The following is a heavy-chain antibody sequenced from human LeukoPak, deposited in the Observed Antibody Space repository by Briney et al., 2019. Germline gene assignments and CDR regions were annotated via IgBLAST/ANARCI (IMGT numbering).Heavy chain of an antibody. J-gene: IGHJ3*02. CDR1: GFTFSSYA. V-gene: IGHV3-23*01. CDR2: IIGSGGST. D-gene: IGHD2-15*01. Sequence: GGSLRLFCAASGFTFSSYAMSGVREAPGKGLEWVSAIIGSGGSTYYADSGKGRFTISRDNSKNTLYLQMNSLRAEDTAVYYCAKEGELGYCSGGSCSYMGSDAFDIWGQGTMVTVSS. CDR3: AKEGELGYCSGGSCSYMGSDAFDI.